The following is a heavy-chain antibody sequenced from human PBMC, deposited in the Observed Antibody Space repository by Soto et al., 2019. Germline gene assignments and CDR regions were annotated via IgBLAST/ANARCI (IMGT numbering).Heavy chain of an antibody. J-gene: IGHJ4*02. D-gene: IGHD6-13*01. CDR3: AIEYIAAAVIGKFDC. CDR2: ISGSGGST. CDR1: GFTFSNHA. V-gene: IGHV3-23*01. Sequence: GGSLRLSCAASGFTFSNHAMSWVRQAPGRGLEWVSGISGSGGSTYYADSVKGRFTISRDNSKNTLFLQMNSLRAEDTAVYYCAIEYIAAAVIGKFDCWGQGTLVTVSS.